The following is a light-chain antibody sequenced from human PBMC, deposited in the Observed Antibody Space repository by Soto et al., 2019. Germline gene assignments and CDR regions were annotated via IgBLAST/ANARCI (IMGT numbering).Light chain of an antibody. CDR1: QSASSY. Sequence: EIVLTQSPATLSLSPGERATLSCRASQSASSYLAWYQQKPGQSPRLLIYDASNRATGIPARFSGSGSGTDFTLTISSLEPEDFAVYYCQRRSNWPPWTFGQGTKVEIK. V-gene: IGKV3-11*01. J-gene: IGKJ1*01. CDR3: QRRSNWPPWT. CDR2: DAS.